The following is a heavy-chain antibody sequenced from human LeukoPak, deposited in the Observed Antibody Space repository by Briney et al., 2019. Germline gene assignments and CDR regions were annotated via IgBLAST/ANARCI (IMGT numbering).Heavy chain of an antibody. CDR3: AKDRVDDSSGYYSWY. V-gene: IGHV3-23*01. J-gene: IGHJ4*02. CDR1: GFTFSSYA. CDR2: ISGSGGST. Sequence: GSLRLSCAASGFTFSSYAMSWVRQAPGKGLEWVSAISGSGGSTYYADSVKGRFTISRDNSRNTLYLQVNSLRAEDTAVYYCAKDRVDDSSGYYSWYWGQGTLVTVSS. D-gene: IGHD3-22*01.